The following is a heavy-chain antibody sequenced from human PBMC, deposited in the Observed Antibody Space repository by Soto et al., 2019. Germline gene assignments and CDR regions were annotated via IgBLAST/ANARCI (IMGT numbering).Heavy chain of an antibody. D-gene: IGHD6-19*01. CDR3: ARGLRRYSSGWPEYFQH. V-gene: IGHV1-8*01. J-gene: IGHJ1*01. CDR2: MNPNSGNT. CDR1: GYTFTSYD. Sequence: ASVKVSCKASGYTFTSYDINWVRQATGQGLEWMGWMNPNSGNTGYAQKFQGRVTMTRNTSISTAYMELSSLRSEDTAVYYCARGLRRYSSGWPEYFQHWGQGTLVTVSS.